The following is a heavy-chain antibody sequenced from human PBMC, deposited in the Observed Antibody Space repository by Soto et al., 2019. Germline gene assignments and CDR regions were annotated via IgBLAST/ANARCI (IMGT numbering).Heavy chain of an antibody. CDR1: GYTFTSYA. CDR3: ARSAPPIDY. Sequence: QVQLVQSGAEVKKPGASVKVSCKASGYTFTSYAMHWVRQAPGQRLEWMGWINAGNGNTKYSQKFQGRVTITRDTSASTAYMDLSSQRSEDTAVYYCARSAPPIDYWGQGNLVTVSS. CDR2: INAGNGNT. J-gene: IGHJ4*02. V-gene: IGHV1-3*01.